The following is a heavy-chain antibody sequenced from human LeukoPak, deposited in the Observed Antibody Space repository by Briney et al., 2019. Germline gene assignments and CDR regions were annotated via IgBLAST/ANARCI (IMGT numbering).Heavy chain of an antibody. V-gene: IGHV4-30-2*01. Sequence: SQTLSLTCAVSGGSISSGGYSWSWIRQPAGKGLEWIGYIYHSGSTYYNPSLKSRVTISVDRSKNQFSLKLSSVTAADTAVYYCASFFDWPQNYFDYWGQGTLVTVSS. CDR1: GGSISSGGYS. CDR3: ASFFDWPQNYFDY. J-gene: IGHJ4*02. D-gene: IGHD3-9*01. CDR2: IYHSGST.